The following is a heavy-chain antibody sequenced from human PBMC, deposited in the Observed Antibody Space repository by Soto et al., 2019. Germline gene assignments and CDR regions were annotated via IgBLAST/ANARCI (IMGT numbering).Heavy chain of an antibody. V-gene: IGHV4-30-4*01. D-gene: IGHD5-18*01. CDR1: GGSISSGDYY. Sequence: SETLSLTCTVSGGSISSGDYYWSWIRQPPGKGLEWIGYIYYSGSTYYNPSLKSRVTISVDTSKNQFSLKLSSVTAADTAVYYCASTEGYSYDPGAFDIWGQGTMVTVSS. CDR3: ASTEGYSYDPGAFDI. CDR2: IYYSGST. J-gene: IGHJ3*02.